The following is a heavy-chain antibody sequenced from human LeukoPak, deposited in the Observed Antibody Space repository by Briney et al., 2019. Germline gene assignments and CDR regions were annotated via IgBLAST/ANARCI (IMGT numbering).Heavy chain of an antibody. CDR2: IYDADNT. Sequence: GGYLRLSCAASGFSVSNYYMSWVRQAPGKGLEWLSMIYDADNTYYVDSVKGRFTVSRDNSKNTMYLQMNSLRAEDTAVYYCARDNVGSLDYWGQGTLVAVPS. J-gene: IGHJ4*02. D-gene: IGHD2-8*01. CDR1: GFSVSNYY. V-gene: IGHV3-66*01. CDR3: ARDNVGSLDY.